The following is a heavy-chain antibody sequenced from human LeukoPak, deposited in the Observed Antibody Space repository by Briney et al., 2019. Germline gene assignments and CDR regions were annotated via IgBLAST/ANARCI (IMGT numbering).Heavy chain of an antibody. D-gene: IGHD3-22*01. CDR2: INHSGST. CDR1: GGSFSGYY. V-gene: IGHV4-34*01. Sequence: PSETLSLTCAVYGGSFSGYYWSWIRQPPGKGLEWIGEINHSGSTNYNPSLKSRVTISVDTSKNQFSLKLRSVTAADTAVYYCARSDYYDSSGYLAYWGQGTLVTVSS. CDR3: ARSDYYDSSGYLAY. J-gene: IGHJ4*02.